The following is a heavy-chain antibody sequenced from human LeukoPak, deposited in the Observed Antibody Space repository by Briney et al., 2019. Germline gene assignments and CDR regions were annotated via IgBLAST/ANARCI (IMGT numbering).Heavy chain of an antibody. Sequence: GESLTISCKTPVYLFTSYWSAWVSPIPGRGGEWVGIINPADSDPTYSLSLQGKLSISADRSISTAYLQWSSLKASDTTIYYCARAEGGYNFAFWGQGTLVSVSS. CDR3: ARAEGGYNFAF. J-gene: IGHJ4*02. D-gene: IGHD5-24*01. CDR2: INPADSDP. CDR1: VYLFTSYW. V-gene: IGHV5-51*03.